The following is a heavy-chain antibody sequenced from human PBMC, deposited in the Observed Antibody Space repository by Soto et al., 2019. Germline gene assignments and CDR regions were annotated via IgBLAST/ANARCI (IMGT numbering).Heavy chain of an antibody. J-gene: IGHJ5*02. D-gene: IGHD3-9*01. CDR3: ARYDILTGDNWFDP. CDR2: IIPIFGTA. V-gene: IGHV1-69*06. CDR1: GGTFSSYA. Sequence: SVKVSCKASGGTFSSYAISWVRQAPGQGLEWMGGIIPIFGTANYAQKFQGRVTITADKSTSTAYMELSSLRSEDTAVYYCARYDILTGDNWFDPWGQGTLVTVSS.